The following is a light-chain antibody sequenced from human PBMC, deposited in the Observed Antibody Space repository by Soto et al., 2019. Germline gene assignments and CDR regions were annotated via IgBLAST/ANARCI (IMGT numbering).Light chain of an antibody. Sequence: DIQITQSPPTLSASVGDRVTITCRASQTITTWLAWYQQKPGKAPELLIYDASRLQSGVPPRFSGSGFGTEFSLTISGLQPDDSATYYCQQYSTYSGTFGQGTKVDIK. CDR3: QQYSTYSGT. CDR1: QTITTW. CDR2: DAS. V-gene: IGKV1-5*01. J-gene: IGKJ1*01.